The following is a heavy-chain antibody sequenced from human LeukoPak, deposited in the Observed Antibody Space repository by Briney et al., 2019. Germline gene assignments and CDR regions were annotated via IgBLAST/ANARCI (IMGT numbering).Heavy chain of an antibody. CDR3: ARDHLYYVEMATLYYFDY. Sequence: SETLSLTCTVSGGSISSGSYYWSWIRQPPGKGLEWIGSIYYSGSTYYNPSLKSRVTISVDTSKNQFSLKLSSVTAADTAVYYCARDHLYYVEMATLYYFDYWGQGTLVTVSS. D-gene: IGHD5-24*01. CDR2: IYYSGST. V-gene: IGHV4-39*07. CDR1: GGSISSGSYY. J-gene: IGHJ4*02.